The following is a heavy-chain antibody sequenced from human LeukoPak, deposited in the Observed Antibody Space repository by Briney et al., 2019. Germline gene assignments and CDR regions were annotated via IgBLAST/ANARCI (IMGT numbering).Heavy chain of an antibody. CDR3: ARATSRLYYYDSNQSRVFYYYMDV. V-gene: IGHV4-34*01. CDR2: MKHRGRT. J-gene: IGHJ6*03. Sequence: PSETLSLTCAVYGGSFRGYYGSWIREPPGRGGEGIGEMKHRGRTNKNPSLEGRVTISVNTSKTQFSLKLSSVTAADTAVFYCARATSRLYYYDSNQSRVFYYYMDVWGKGTTVTVSS. CDR1: GGSFRGYY. D-gene: IGHD3-22*01.